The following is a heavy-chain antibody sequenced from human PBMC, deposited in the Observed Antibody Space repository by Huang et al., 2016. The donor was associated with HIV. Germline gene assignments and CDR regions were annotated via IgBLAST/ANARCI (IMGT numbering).Heavy chain of an antibody. Sequence: EVQLVESGGGLVQPGGSLRLSCAASGFPFSSYDMHWVRQATGKGLEWVSGIGTSGDTNYPGAVKGRFTISRENAKSSLYLQMNSLRAGDTAVYYCARVKNTAMEPDWYFDLWGRGTLVTVSS. CDR1: GFPFSSYD. CDR2: IGTSGDT. D-gene: IGHD5-18*01. J-gene: IGHJ2*01. CDR3: ARVKNTAMEPDWYFDL. V-gene: IGHV3-13*01.